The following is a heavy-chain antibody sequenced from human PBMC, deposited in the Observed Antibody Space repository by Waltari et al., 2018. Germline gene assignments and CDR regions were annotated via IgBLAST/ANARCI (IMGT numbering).Heavy chain of an antibody. J-gene: IGHJ4*02. CDR1: GFTFSSYG. V-gene: IGHV3-30*02. CDR3: AKDSHFLSSSWYYFDY. D-gene: IGHD6-13*01. CDR2: IRYDGSNK. Sequence: QVQLVESGGGVVQPGGSLRLSCAASGFTFSSYGMHWVRQAPGKGLEWVAFIRYDGSNKYYADSVKGRFTISRDNSKNTLYLQMNSLRAEDTAVYYCAKDSHFLSSSWYYFDYWGQGTLVTVSS.